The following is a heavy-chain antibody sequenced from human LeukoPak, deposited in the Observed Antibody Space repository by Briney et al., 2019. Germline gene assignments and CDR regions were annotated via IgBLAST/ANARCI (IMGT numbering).Heavy chain of an antibody. CDR3: AYFGSRYFGDAFDI. CDR1: GGSISSGSYY. Sequence: PSQTLSLTCTVSGGSISSGSYYWSWIRQPAGKGLEWIGRIYTSGSTNYNPSLKSRVTISVDTSKNQFSLKLGSVTAADTAVYYCAYFGSRYFGDAFDIWGQGTMVTVSS. J-gene: IGHJ3*02. CDR2: IYTSGST. V-gene: IGHV4-61*02. D-gene: IGHD3-3*01.